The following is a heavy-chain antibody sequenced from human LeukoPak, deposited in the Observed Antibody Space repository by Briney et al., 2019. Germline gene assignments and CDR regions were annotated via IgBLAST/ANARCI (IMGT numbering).Heavy chain of an antibody. J-gene: IGHJ4*02. CDR2: INNDGGGT. CDR1: GFTFSSHW. D-gene: IGHD1-1*01. Sequence: GGSLRLSCAVSGFTFSSHWMFWVRQVPGKGLEWVSQINNDGGGTTYADSVKGRFSISRDNAKNTLYLQMDSLRAEDTAVYFCARHYQLDCWGQGTLVTVSS. CDR3: ARHYQLDC. V-gene: IGHV3-74*01.